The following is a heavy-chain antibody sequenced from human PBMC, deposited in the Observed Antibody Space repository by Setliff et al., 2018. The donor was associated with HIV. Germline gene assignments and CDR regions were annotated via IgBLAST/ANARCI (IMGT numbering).Heavy chain of an antibody. Sequence: GSLRLSCEASGFNFRNYGMHWVRQAPGRGLEWVAVIWYNGILQYYLDSVKGRFTVSRDNSKNTVCLQMNSLRAEDTAVYYCARDQIYYDSGSYPFYMDVWGKGTTVTVS. CDR3: ARDQIYYDSGSYPFYMDV. J-gene: IGHJ6*03. CDR2: IWYNGILQ. V-gene: IGHV3-33*01. D-gene: IGHD3-22*01. CDR1: GFNFRNYG.